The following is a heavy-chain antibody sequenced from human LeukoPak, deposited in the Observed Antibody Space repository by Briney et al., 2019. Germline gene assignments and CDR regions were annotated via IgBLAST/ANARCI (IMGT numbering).Heavy chain of an antibody. V-gene: IGHV4-61*02. Sequence: SQTLSLTCTVSGGSISSGSYYWTWIRQPAGKGLEWIGRIYTSGSTNYNPSLKSRVTISVEPSKNQFSLKLSSVTAADTAVYYCAGNRDAYFLNAFDIWCQGTMVTVSS. CDR2: IYTSGST. CDR3: AGNRDAYFLNAFDI. CDR1: GGSISSGSYY. D-gene: IGHD5-24*01. J-gene: IGHJ3*02.